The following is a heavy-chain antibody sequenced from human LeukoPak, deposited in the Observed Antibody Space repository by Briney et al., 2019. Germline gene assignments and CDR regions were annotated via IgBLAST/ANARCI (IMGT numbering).Heavy chain of an antibody. J-gene: IGHJ2*01. V-gene: IGHV3-23*01. CDR2: LSGSDGSA. CDR3: ARGTLSYGGNLYWYFDL. CDR1: GFPFDRNA. D-gene: IGHD4-23*01. Sequence: TGGSLRLSCAASGFPFDRNAMTWVRQAPGKGLEWVATLSGSDGSAAYADSVKGRFTISRDNAKNSLYLQMNSLRAEDTAVYYCARGTLSYGGNLYWYFDLWGRGTLVTVSS.